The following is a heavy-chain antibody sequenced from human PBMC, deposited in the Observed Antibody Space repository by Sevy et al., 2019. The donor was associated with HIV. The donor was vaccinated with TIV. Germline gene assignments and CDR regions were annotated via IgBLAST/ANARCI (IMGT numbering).Heavy chain of an antibody. D-gene: IGHD3-3*01. CDR3: AKFFPHDAFDI. CDR2: ISAGGST. V-gene: IGHV3-23*01. Sequence: GGSLRLSCAASRFTFSSYAMSWVRLAPGKGLEWVSAISAGGSTFYADFVKARFTISRDNSKNTLNLQMNSLRVEDTAVYYCAKFFPHDAFDIWGQGTMVTVSS. J-gene: IGHJ3*02. CDR1: RFTFSSYA.